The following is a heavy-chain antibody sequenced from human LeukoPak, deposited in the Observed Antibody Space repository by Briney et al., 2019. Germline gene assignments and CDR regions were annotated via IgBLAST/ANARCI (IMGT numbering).Heavy chain of an antibody. D-gene: IGHD1-26*01. CDR1: GGTFSSYA. CDR3: ARVRVGATYFDY. J-gene: IGHJ4*02. V-gene: IGHV1-69*04. Sequence: GASVKISCKASGGTFSSYAISWVRQAPGQGLEWMGRIIPILGIANYAQKFQGRVTITADKSTSTAYMELSSLRSEDTAVYYCARVRVGATYFDYWGQGTLVTVSS. CDR2: IIPILGIA.